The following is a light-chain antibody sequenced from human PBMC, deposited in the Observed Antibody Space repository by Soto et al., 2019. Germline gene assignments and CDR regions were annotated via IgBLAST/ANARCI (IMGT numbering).Light chain of an antibody. CDR3: SSYTTTSTHFV. CDR2: EVN. CDR1: SSDVGGYNF. J-gene: IGLJ1*01. Sequence: QSVLTQPASVSGSPGQSITISCTGTSSDVGGYNFVSWYQHHPGKAPKLMIYEVNNRPSGVSNRFSGSKSGNTASLTISGLQAEDEAEYYCSSYTTTSTHFVFGTGTKVTVL. V-gene: IGLV2-14*01.